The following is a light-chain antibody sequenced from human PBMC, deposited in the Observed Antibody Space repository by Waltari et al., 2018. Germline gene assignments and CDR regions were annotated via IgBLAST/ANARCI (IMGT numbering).Light chain of an antibody. J-gene: IGKJ2*01. V-gene: IGKV1-16*02. Sequence: DIQMTQSPSSLSASVGDRVTITCRASQDIGKSLTWFQQKPEKAPKSLIYNTLILQSGVPSKFSGSGTGTDFTLTISSMQPEDFATYYCQQYKSYPYTFGQGTNLETK. CDR3: QQYKSYPYT. CDR2: NTL. CDR1: QDIGKS.